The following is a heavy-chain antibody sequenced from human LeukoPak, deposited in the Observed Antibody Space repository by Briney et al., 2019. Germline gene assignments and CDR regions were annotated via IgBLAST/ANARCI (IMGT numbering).Heavy chain of an antibody. Sequence: PGGSLRLSCAASGFTFSDYYMSWIRQAPGKGLEWVSYISSSGSTIYYADSVKGRFTISRDNAKNSLYLQMNSLRAEDTAVYYCAREARWLGYCSGGSCSPLHYWGQGTLVTVSS. V-gene: IGHV3-11*01. CDR3: AREARWLGYCSGGSCSPLHY. J-gene: IGHJ4*02. CDR1: GFTFSDYY. D-gene: IGHD2-15*01. CDR2: ISSSGSTI.